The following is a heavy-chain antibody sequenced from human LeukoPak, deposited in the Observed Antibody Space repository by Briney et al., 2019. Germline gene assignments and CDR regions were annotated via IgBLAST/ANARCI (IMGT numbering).Heavy chain of an antibody. CDR1: GFTFSSYS. Sequence: PGGSLRLSCAASGFTFSSYSMNWVRQAPGKGLEWVSSISSSSSHIYYADSVKGRFTISRDNAKNSLYLQMNSLRAEDTAVYYCARGETATRNDAFDIWGQGTMVTVSS. D-gene: IGHD5-24*01. CDR2: ISSSSSHI. CDR3: ARGETATRNDAFDI. V-gene: IGHV3-21*01. J-gene: IGHJ3*02.